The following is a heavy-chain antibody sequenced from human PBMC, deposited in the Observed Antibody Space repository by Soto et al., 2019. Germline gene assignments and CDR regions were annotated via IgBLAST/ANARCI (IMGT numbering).Heavy chain of an antibody. CDR2: ISYDGSNK. Sequence: PRGSLRLSCAASGFTFSSYGMHWVRQAPGKGLEWVAVISYDGSNKYYADSVKGRFTISRDNSKNTLYLQMNSLRAEDTAVYYCAREYYYDSSGYSPVQSYYYYGMDVWGQGTTVTVSS. CDR1: GFTFSSYG. D-gene: IGHD3-22*01. V-gene: IGHV3-30*03. CDR3: AREYYYDSSGYSPVQSYYYYGMDV. J-gene: IGHJ6*02.